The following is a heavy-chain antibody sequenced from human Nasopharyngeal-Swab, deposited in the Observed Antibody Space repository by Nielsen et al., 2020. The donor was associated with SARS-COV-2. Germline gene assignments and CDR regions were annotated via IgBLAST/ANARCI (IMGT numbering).Heavy chain of an antibody. CDR3: ARGEDSSSSTHSIRYHYYGMDV. D-gene: IGHD6-6*01. Sequence: SETLSLTCAVYGGSFSGYYWSWIRQPPGKGLEWIGEINHSGSTNYNPSLKSRVTISVDTSKNQFSLKLSSVTAADTAVYYCARGEDSSSSTHSIRYHYYGMDVWGQGTTVTVSS. V-gene: IGHV4-34*01. CDR2: INHSGST. J-gene: IGHJ6*02. CDR1: GGSFSGYY.